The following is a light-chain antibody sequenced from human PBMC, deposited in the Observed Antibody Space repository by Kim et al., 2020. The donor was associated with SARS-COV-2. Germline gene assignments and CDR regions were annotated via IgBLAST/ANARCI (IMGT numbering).Light chain of an antibody. CDR1: QSVSSK. J-gene: IGKJ1*01. V-gene: IGKV3-15*01. CDR3: QQYNNWPPWT. CDR2: GAS. Sequence: PGERATSCCRASQSVSSKIAWYQQNPGQAPRLLIYGASTRATGIPARFSGSGSGTEFTLTISSLQSEDFAVYYCQQYNNWPPWTFGQGTKVDIK.